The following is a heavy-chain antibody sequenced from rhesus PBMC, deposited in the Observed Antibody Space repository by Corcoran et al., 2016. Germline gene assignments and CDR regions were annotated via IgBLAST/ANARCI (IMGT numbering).Heavy chain of an antibody. Sequence: QVTLKESGPALVKPTQTLTLTCTFSGFSISTTGTGVGWIRKPPGKALEWLASIFWNDSKYYTTSLKSRLTISKDTSKNQVALTMTNMDPVDTATYYCARVEGWGKWYFDIWGPGTPITISS. J-gene: IGHJ2*01. CDR2: IFWNDSK. D-gene: IGHD3-34*01. CDR3: ARVEGWGKWYFDI. V-gene: IGHV2-95*01. CDR1: GFSISTTGTG.